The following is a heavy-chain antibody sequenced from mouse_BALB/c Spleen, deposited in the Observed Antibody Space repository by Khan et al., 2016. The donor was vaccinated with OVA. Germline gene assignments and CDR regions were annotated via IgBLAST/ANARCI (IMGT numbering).Heavy chain of an antibody. CDR3: ARIKKIVATYFDY. CDR1: GYTFTSYW. Sequence: QVQLKQSGAELVKAGASVKMSCKASGYTFTSYWMHWVKQRLGQGLEWFAETNPTNGRTYYNEKFKSTATLTVDNSSSTAYMLLSGPTFEDSAVYYCARIKKIVATYFDYWGQGTTLTVSS. V-gene: IGHV1S81*02. CDR2: TNPTNGRT. J-gene: IGHJ2*01. D-gene: IGHD1-1*01.